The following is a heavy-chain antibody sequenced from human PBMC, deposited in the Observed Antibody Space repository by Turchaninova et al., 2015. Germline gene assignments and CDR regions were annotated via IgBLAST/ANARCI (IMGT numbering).Heavy chain of an antibody. CDR1: TYSFTNYW. CDR3: AGASNGNYYWDY. J-gene: IGHJ4*02. Sequence: EVQLVQSGAEVKMPGESLKISCKGFTYSFTNYWIGWVSQMPGKGLEWMGIIYLVNSNAKDSPSFQGQVAISADKSITTAYLQWNSLKASDTAMYYCAGASNGNYYWDYWGQGTLVTVSS. V-gene: IGHV5-51*01. D-gene: IGHD2-8*01. CDR2: IYLVNSNA.